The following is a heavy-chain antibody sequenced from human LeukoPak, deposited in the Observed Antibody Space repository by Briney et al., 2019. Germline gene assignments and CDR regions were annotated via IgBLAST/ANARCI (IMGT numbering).Heavy chain of an antibody. CDR1: GFTFSSYG. CDR2: RRFDGTNK. D-gene: IGHD1-26*01. J-gene: IGHJ4*02. CDR3: AKDREGSGSRGFDY. V-gene: IGHV3-30*02. Sequence: GGSLRLSCATSGFTFSSYGMRWVRQAPGKGLEWVAFRRFDGTNKYYADSVKGRFTISRDNSKNTLYLQMNSLRAEDTAVYYCAKDREGSGSRGFDYWGQGTLVTVSS.